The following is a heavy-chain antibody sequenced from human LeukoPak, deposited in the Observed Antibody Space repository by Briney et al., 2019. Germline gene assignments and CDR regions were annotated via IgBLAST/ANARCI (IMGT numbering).Heavy chain of an antibody. CDR3: AKEELVAGTTGY. CDR1: GFTFSTYG. J-gene: IGHJ4*02. Sequence: QSGGSLRLSCAASGFTFSTYGMSWVRQAPGKGLEWVSAISGSGGSTYYADSVKGRFTISRDNSKNTLYLQMNSLRAEDTAVYYCAKEELVAGTTGYWGQGTLVTVSS. D-gene: IGHD6-19*01. CDR2: ISGSGGST. V-gene: IGHV3-23*01.